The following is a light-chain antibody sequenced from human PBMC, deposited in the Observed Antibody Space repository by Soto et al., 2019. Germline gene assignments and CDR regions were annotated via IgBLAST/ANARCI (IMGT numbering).Light chain of an antibody. CDR3: QQYGSSSWT. J-gene: IGKJ1*01. Sequence: EILFTQSPGTLSLSPGEGATLSCRASQSISTTYLAWYQQKPGQAPRLLIYGASSRATGIPDRFSGSGSETDFTLTISRLDPEDFEVYYCQQYGSSSWTFGQGTKV. CDR1: QSISTTY. CDR2: GAS. V-gene: IGKV3-20*01.